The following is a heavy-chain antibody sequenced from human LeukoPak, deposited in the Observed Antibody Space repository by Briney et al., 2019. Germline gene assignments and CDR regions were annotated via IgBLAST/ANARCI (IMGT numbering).Heavy chain of an antibody. CDR3: ARDRPDYYGSGSYTTNNYYFDY. Sequence: ASVKVSCKASGYTFTSYYMHWVRQAPGQGLEWMGIINPSGGSTSYAQKFQGRVTMTRDMSTSTVYMELSSLRSEDTAVYYCARDRPDYYGSGSYTTNNYYFDYWGQGTLVTVSS. V-gene: IGHV1-46*01. CDR2: INPSGGST. CDR1: GYTFTSYY. J-gene: IGHJ4*02. D-gene: IGHD3-10*01.